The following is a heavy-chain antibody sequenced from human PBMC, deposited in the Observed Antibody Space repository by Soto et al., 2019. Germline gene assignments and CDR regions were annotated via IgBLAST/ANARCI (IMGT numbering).Heavy chain of an antibody. CDR1: GYSIASGYY. J-gene: IGHJ6*02. CDR2: IYHAGSV. V-gene: IGHV4-38-2*01. CDR3: DRTFDYYGMDV. Sequence: SETLSLTCAVSGYSIASGYYWAWIRQSPGKGLEWIGSIYHAGSVYYNPSLNSRVAVSLDTSKNHFSLKLTSVTAADTAVYYCDRTFDYYGMDVWGQGTTVTVS.